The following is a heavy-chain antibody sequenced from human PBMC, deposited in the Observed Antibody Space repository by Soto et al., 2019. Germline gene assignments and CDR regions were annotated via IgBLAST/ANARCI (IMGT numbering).Heavy chain of an antibody. CDR1: GFTFSSYA. J-gene: IGHJ4*02. V-gene: IGHV3-23*01. D-gene: IGHD6-13*01. Sequence: EVQLLESGRGLVQPGGSLRLSCAASGFTFSSYAMSWVRQAPGKGLEWVSVISGSGDSTYYADSVKGRFTISRDNSKNTLYLQMNSLRAEDTAVYYCAKRGSSSYFDYWGQGTLVIVSS. CDR3: AKRGSSSYFDY. CDR2: ISGSGDST.